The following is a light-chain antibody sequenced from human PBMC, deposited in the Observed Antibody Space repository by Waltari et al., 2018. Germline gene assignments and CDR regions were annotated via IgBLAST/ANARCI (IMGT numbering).Light chain of an antibody. CDR1: QSISSY. J-gene: IGKJ2*01. V-gene: IGKV1-39*01. CDR2: AAS. Sequence: DIQMTQSPSSLSASVGDRVTITCRASQSISSYLNWYQQKPGKAPKLLIYAASSLQSVVPSRFSGSGSGTDFTLTISSLQPEDFATYYCQQSYRTPDTFGQGTKLEIK. CDR3: QQSYRTPDT.